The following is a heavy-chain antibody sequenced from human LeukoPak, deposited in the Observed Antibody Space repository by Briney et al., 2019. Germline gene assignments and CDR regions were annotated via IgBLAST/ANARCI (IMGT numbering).Heavy chain of an antibody. Sequence: ASVKASCKASGYTFTDYGVHWVRQAPGQGLEWMGWISTYNGNTHYVQNLQDRVAMTTDASTSTAFMELRSLRSDDTAVYYCARVLGRQIAVAGDDYWGQGTLVTVSS. V-gene: IGHV1-18*01. CDR3: ARVLGRQIAVAGDDY. D-gene: IGHD6-19*01. CDR2: ISTYNGNT. J-gene: IGHJ4*02. CDR1: GYTFTDYG.